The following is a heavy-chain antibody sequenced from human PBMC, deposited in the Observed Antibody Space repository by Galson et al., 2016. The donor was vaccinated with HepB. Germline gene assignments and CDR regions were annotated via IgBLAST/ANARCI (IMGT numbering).Heavy chain of an antibody. CDR3: AKGRADLTDYYYYGMDV. CDR2: ISGSGDST. J-gene: IGHJ6*02. CDR1: GFIFSTYA. V-gene: IGHV3-23*01. Sequence: SLRLSCAASGFIFSTYAMSWVRQAPGKGLEWVSAISGSGDSTYYADPVKGRFTISRDNSKNTLYLQMNSLRGEDTAVYYCAKGRADLTDYYYYGMDVWGHGTTVTVSS. D-gene: IGHD4/OR15-4a*01.